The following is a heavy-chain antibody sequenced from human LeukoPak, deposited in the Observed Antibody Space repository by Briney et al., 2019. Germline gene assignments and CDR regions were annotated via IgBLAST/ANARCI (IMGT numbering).Heavy chain of an antibody. CDR3: ARGAGYNYPYYFDY. CDR1: GFTFSSYA. V-gene: IGHV3-30*14. D-gene: IGHD5-24*01. CDR2: ISYDGSDK. J-gene: IGHJ4*02. Sequence: GGSLRLSCAASGFTFSSYAMHWVRQAPGKGLEWVAVISYDGSDKYYADSVKGRFTISRDNSKNTLYLQMNGLRAEDTAVYYCARGAGYNYPYYFDYWGQGTLVTVSS.